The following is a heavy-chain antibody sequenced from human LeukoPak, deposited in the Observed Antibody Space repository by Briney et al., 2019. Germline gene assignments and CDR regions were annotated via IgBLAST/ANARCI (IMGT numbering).Heavy chain of an antibody. CDR1: GGSFSGYY. V-gene: IGHV4-34*01. D-gene: IGHD3-10*01. CDR2: INHSGST. Sequence: PSETLSLTCAVYGGSFSGYYWSWIRQPPGKGLEWIGEINHSGSTNYNPSLKSRVTISVDTSKNQFSLKLSSVTAADTAVYYCARGRVTMVRGVSNYYYYYGMDVWGKGTTVTVSS. J-gene: IGHJ6*04. CDR3: ARGRVTMVRGVSNYYYYYGMDV.